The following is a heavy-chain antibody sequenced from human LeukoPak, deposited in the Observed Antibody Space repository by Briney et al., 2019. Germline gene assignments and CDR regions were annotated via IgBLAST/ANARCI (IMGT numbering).Heavy chain of an antibody. Sequence: GGSLRLSCAASGFTFSDYYMSWIRQAPGRGLEWVSYISTGSSYTNYADSVKGRFTISRDNAKNSLYLQMSSLRAEDTALYYCARAEGGPATAIYWGQGTLVTVSS. CDR3: ARAEGGPATAIY. CDR1: GFTFSDYY. J-gene: IGHJ4*02. V-gene: IGHV3-11*05. D-gene: IGHD2-21*02. CDR2: ISTGSSYT.